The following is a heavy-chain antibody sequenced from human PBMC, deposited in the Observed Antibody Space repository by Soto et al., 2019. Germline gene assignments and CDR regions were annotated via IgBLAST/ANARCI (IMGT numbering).Heavy chain of an antibody. V-gene: IGHV1-69*12. J-gene: IGHJ6*02. D-gene: IGHD6-19*01. CDR1: GGTFSNYA. Sequence: QVQLVQSGAEVKKPGSSVKVSCKVSGGTFSNYAIDWVRLAPGHGLEWMGGIGPIFGTTYYTQKFQGRATIIADDSTTTAYLEMRSLRSEDTAIYYCARVEAVAGLYNYHGLDVWGQGTAVTVSS. CDR2: IGPIFGTT. CDR3: ARVEAVAGLYNYHGLDV.